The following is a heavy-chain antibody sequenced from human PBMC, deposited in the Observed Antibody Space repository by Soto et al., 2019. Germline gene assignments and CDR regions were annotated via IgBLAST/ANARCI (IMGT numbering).Heavy chain of an antibody. V-gene: IGHV3-23*01. D-gene: IGHD6-19*01. J-gene: IGHJ4*02. CDR3: AKEYEYSSGWERIDY. CDR2: ISGSGIST. CDR1: GFTFSSYA. Sequence: GGSLKLSCAASGFTFSSYAMSWVRQAPGKGLEWVSAISGSGISTYYADSVKGRFTISRDNSKNTLYLQMNSLRAEDTAVYYCAKEYEYSSGWERIDYWGQGTLVTVSS.